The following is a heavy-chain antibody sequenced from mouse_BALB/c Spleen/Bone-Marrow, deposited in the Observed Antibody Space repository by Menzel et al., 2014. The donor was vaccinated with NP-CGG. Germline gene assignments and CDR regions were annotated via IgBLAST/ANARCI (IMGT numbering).Heavy chain of an antibody. CDR2: ISYDGSN. CDR3: VIDQLRFYY. D-gene: IGHD1-1*01. V-gene: IGHV3-6*02. CDR1: GDSITSGYS. Sequence: EVQLQQSGPGIVKPSQSLSLTCSVTGDSITSGYSWNWVRQFPGSKREWMGYISYDGSNNYNTSLKNRISITRDTSKNQFFLKLNSVTTEDTATYYCVIDQLRFYYCGQGTTPTVSS. J-gene: IGHJ2*01.